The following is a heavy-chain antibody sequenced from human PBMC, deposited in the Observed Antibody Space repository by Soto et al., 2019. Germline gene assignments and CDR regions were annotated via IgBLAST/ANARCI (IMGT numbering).Heavy chain of an antibody. CDR2: VYHNGGA. V-gene: IGHV4-39*01. J-gene: IGHJ5*01. D-gene: IGHD1-1*01. CDR3: GRAVEGANRQTDPDS. CDR1: GVSIHNGPSF. Sequence: PSETLALTCTVPGVSIHNGPSFWAWIRQPPGKGLEFIGSVYHNGGAHYNSSLKSRVTISVDTAHNQVSLRMRSLTAADTAVYYCGRAVEGANRQTDPDSWAQGILVTVSS.